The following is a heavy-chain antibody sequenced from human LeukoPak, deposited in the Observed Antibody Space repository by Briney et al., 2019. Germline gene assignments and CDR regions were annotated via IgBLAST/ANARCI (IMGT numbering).Heavy chain of an antibody. J-gene: IGHJ3*02. CDR1: GGSSSNYY. CDR3: ARPYSSGWRGAFDI. V-gene: IGHV4-59*01. D-gene: IGHD6-25*01. Sequence: SETLSLTCSVSGGSSSNYYWSWIRQPPGRGLEWIGYIYYSGSTNYNPSLKSRVTISVDTSKNQFSLRLSSVTAADTAVYYCARPYSSGWRGAFDIWGQGTMVTVSS. CDR2: IYYSGST.